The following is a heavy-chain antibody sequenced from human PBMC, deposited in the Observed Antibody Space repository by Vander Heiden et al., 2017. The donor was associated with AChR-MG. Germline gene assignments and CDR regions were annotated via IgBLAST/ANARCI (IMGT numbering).Heavy chain of an antibody. CDR3: ARGSRYYYDSSGYLVDY. D-gene: IGHD3-22*01. CDR1: GGSISSGGYS. V-gene: IGHV4-30-2*01. Sequence: QLQLQESGSGLVKPSQTLSLTCAVSGGSISSGGYSWSWIRQPPGKGLEWIGYIYHSGSTYYNPSLKSRVTISVDRSKNQFSLKLSSVTAADTAVYYCARGSRYYYDSSGYLVDYWGQGTLVTVSS. J-gene: IGHJ4*02. CDR2: IYHSGST.